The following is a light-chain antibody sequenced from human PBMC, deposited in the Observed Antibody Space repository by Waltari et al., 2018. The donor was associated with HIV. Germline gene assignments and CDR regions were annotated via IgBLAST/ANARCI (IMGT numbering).Light chain of an antibody. CDR2: NVN. J-gene: IGLJ2*01. CDR1: SSDVGINDY. Sequence: QSALIQPPSVSGSPGQSVTISCTGTSSDVGINDYVSWSHHHQGPVPKPMIYNVNTQPSGVAEQCSGAKSGNTASMTISGLQAEDEADYECCSYTNSATVGVFGGETMLTVL. CDR3: CSYTNSATVGV. V-gene: IGLV2-11*01.